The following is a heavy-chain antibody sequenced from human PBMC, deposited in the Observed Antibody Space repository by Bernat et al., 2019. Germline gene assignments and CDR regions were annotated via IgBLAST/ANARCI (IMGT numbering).Heavy chain of an antibody. J-gene: IGHJ5*01. CDR1: GYTFTAYC. CDR2: INPNTGGT. D-gene: IGHD4/OR15-4a*01. Sequence: QVQLVQSGAEVKTPGASVKVSCKASGYTFTAYCIHWVRQAPGQGLEWMGWINPNTGGTNFAQNFQDKVETTTGTSISTTYIKLRSLTSHDTALYYCAGGTRNDCAKGSRLHSWGRGSLVTISS. CDR3: AGGTRNDCAKGSRLHS. V-gene: IGHV1-2*02.